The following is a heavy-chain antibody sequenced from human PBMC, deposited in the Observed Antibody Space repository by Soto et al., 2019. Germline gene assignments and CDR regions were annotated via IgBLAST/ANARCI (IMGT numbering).Heavy chain of an antibody. CDR1: GGSISSYY. J-gene: IGHJ4*02. CDR2: IYHSGST. CDR3: ARSYAAYVFDY. D-gene: IGHD2-2*01. V-gene: IGHV4-59*01. Sequence: SETLSLTCTVSGGSISSYYWSWIRQPPGKGLEWIGSIYHSGSTNYSPSLKSRVTISVDTSKNQFSLKLSSVTAADTAVYYCARSYAAYVFDYWGQGALLTVSS.